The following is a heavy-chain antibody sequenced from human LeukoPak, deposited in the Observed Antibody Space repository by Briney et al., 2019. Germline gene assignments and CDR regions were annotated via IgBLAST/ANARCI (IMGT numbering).Heavy chain of an antibody. CDR1: GYTFTSYG. V-gene: IGHV1-18*01. Sequence: ASVKVSCKASGYTFTSYGISWVRQAPGQGLEWMGWISAYNGNTNYAQKLQGRVTITTDTSTSTAYMELRSLRPDDTAVYYCARDLFSGYSVALDYWGQGTLVTVSS. D-gene: IGHD3-22*01. CDR3: ARDLFSGYSVALDY. J-gene: IGHJ4*02. CDR2: ISAYNGNT.